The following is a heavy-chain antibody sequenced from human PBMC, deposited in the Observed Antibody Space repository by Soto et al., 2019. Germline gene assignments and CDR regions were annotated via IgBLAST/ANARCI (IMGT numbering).Heavy chain of an antibody. CDR2: INHSGRV. CDR3: STRAYDTNGYYRFDP. Sequence: PSETLSLTCAVYGGPFSGHSWTWIRQSPGKGLEWIGDINHSGRVNYSPSLKSRVTISLDTSKNQFSLTLSAVTAAYTAMYYCSTRAYDTNGYYRFDPWGQGTLVTVSS. D-gene: IGHD3-22*01. J-gene: IGHJ5*01. V-gene: IGHV4-34*01. CDR1: GGPFSGHS.